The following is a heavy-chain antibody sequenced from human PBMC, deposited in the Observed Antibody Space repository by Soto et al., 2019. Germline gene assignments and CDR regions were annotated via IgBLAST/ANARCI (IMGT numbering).Heavy chain of an antibody. D-gene: IGHD6-13*01. Sequence: HPGGSLRLSCAASGFSFSSYSMNWVRQPPGKGLEWVSYISSSSVTIYYADSVKGRFTISRDNAKNSLYLQMNTLTDEDTAVYYCARDSYSSSWSVGWSDAFDFWGQGTMVTVSS. J-gene: IGHJ3*01. CDR1: GFSFSSYS. CDR3: ARDSYSSSWSVGWSDAFDF. CDR2: ISSSSVTI. V-gene: IGHV3-48*02.